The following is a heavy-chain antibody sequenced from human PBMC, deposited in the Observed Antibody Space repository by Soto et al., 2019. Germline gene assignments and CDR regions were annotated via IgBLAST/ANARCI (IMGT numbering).Heavy chain of an antibody. CDR1: GGSISSGDYY. CDR3: LRERGTPLGIIGYFGY. J-gene: IGHJ4*01. D-gene: IGHD3-3*01. CDR2: IYYSGST. V-gene: IGHV4-30-4*01. Sequence: SETLSLTCTVSGGSISSGDYYWSWIRQPPGKGLEWIGYIYYSGSTYYNPSLKSRVTISVDTSKNQFSLKLSSVTAADTAVYYCLRERGTPLGIIGYFGYWGHVNPVTVSS.